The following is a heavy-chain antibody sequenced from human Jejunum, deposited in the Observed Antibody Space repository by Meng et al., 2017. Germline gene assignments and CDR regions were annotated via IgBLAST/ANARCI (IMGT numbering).Heavy chain of an antibody. V-gene: IGHV3-74*01. CDR3: ASSNGKIDS. CDR1: GFTFSSYW. J-gene: IGHJ4*02. D-gene: IGHD1-14*01. CDR2: INTDGSTT. Sequence: GGSLRLSCAASGFTFSSYWMHWVRQAPGKELVWVSHINTDGSTTNYAGSVKGRFTISRDNARTTLYLQMNSLRAEDTAVYYCASSNGKIDSWGQGTLVTVSS.